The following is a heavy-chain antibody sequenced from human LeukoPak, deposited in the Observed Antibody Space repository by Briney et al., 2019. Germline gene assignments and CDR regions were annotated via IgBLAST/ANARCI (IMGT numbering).Heavy chain of an antibody. D-gene: IGHD2-21*01. CDR2: IYPVDSDT. CDR1: GHNFNNYW. Sequence: GGSLKISCLTFGHNFNNYWIAWVGQMPGKGPESMGVIYPVDSDTRYSPSFQGQVTISADKSVNTAFLQCRSLWAAETATYYCARVFHAQCGGECHFDYWAQGT. V-gene: IGHV5-51*01. J-gene: IGHJ4*02. CDR3: ARVFHAQCGGECHFDY.